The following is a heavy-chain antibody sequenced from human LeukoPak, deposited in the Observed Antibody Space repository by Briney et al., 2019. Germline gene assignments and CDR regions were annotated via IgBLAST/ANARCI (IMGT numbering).Heavy chain of an antibody. Sequence: GESLKISCKGSGYSFTSYWIGWVRQMPGKGLEWMGIIYPGDSDTRYSPSVQGQVTISADKSISTAYLQWSSLKASDTAMYYCARPAMGIAAVKYYYYYYMDVWGKGTTVTVSS. CDR1: GYSFTSYW. V-gene: IGHV5-51*01. CDR2: IYPGDSDT. D-gene: IGHD6-13*01. J-gene: IGHJ6*03. CDR3: ARPAMGIAAVKYYYYYYMDV.